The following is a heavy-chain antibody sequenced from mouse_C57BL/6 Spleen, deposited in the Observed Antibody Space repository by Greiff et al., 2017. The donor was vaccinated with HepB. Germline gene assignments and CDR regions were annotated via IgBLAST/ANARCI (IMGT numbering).Heavy chain of an antibody. CDR1: GYTFTSYW. V-gene: IGHV1-53*01. CDR2: INPSNGGT. Sequence: QVQLQQPGTELVKPGASVKLSCKASGYTFTSYWMHWVKQRPGQGLEWIGNINPSNGGTNYNEKFKSKATLTVDKSSSTAYMQLSSLTSEDSAVYFCATYDYDGAWFAYWGQGTLVTVSA. CDR3: ATYDYDGAWFAY. D-gene: IGHD2-4*01. J-gene: IGHJ3*01.